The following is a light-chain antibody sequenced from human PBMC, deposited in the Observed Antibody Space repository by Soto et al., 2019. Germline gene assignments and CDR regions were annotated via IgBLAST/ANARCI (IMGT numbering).Light chain of an antibody. CDR3: QHRSNWPPYT. CDR1: QSVTTY. Sequence: EMVLTQSPATLYLSPGERATLSCRASQSVTTYLAWYQQKPGQAPRLLIYDASNRATGIPARFSGSGSGTDFTLTIRSLEPADFAVYYCQHRSNWPPYTFGQGNKLEI. V-gene: IGKV3-11*01. J-gene: IGKJ2*01. CDR2: DAS.